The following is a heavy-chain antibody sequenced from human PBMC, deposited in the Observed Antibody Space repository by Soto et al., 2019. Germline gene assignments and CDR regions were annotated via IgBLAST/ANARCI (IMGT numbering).Heavy chain of an antibody. D-gene: IGHD5-12*01. V-gene: IGHV4-34*01. CDR1: CGSFIGYY. J-gene: IGHJ4*02. CDR3: ARMWRGYNSH. Sequence: PXXTLSLTCAVYCGSFIGYYWSWIRQPPGKGLEWMXEINHXGSTNQKPSLXXRVTISGXTSKKQFSMKLSSVNAADKAVYYCARMWRGYNSHWGKGTLVTISS. CDR2: INHXGST.